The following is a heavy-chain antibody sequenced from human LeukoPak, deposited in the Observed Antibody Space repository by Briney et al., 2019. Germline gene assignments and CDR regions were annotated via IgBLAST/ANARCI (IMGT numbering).Heavy chain of an antibody. D-gene: IGHD1-26*01. CDR3: ARDLIGGATKNYYFGLDV. J-gene: IGHJ6*02. CDR2: IYYSGST. V-gene: IGHV4-61*08. Sequence: PSETLSLTCTVSGASISSGDYYWSWIRQPPGKGLEWIGYIYYSGSTNYNPSLKSRVTIAADTPKNQFSLKLSSVTAADTAVYYCARDLIGGATKNYYFGLDVWGQGTPVTVSS. CDR1: GASISSGDYY.